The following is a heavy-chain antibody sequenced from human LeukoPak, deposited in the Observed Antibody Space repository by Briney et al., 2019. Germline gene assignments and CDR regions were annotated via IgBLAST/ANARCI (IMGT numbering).Heavy chain of an antibody. CDR2: IYYSGST. D-gene: IGHD3/OR15-3a*01. CDR1: GGSISSYY. V-gene: IGHV4-59*08. Sequence: SETLSLTCTVSGGSISSYYWSWIRQPPGKRLEWIGYIYYSGSTNYNPSLKSRVTISVDTSKNQFSLKLSSVTAADTAVYYCARGTRNFDYWGQGTLVTVSS. CDR3: ARGTRNFDY. J-gene: IGHJ4*02.